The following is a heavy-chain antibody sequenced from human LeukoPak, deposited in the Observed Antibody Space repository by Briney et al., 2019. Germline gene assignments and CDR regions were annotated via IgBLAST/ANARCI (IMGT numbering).Heavy chain of an antibody. J-gene: IGHJ6*02. Sequence: PGGSLRLSCAASGFTFSRYWMHWVRQVPGKGLVWVSRVNSDGRSTNYADSVKGRFTISRDDSKNTLFLQMNSLRAEDTAVYYCARVSGDVWGQGTTVTVSS. V-gene: IGHV3-74*01. CDR3: ARVSGDV. CDR2: VNSDGRST. CDR1: GFTFSRYW.